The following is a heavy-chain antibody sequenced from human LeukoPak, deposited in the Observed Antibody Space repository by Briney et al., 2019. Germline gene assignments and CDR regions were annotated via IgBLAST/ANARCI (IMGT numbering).Heavy chain of an antibody. CDR3: ARDLVGAPPLPDY. V-gene: IGHV3-30*02. CDR2: IRYDGSNK. D-gene: IGHD1-26*01. J-gene: IGHJ4*02. Sequence: GGSLRLSCAASGFTFSSYGMHWVRQAPGKGLEWVAFIRYDGSNKYYADSVKGRFTISRDNSKNTLYLQMNSLRAEDTAVYYCARDLVGAPPLPDYWGQGTLVTVSS. CDR1: GFTFSSYG.